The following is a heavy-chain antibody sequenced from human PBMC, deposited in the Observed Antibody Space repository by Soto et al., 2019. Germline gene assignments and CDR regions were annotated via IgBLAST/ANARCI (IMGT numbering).Heavy chain of an antibody. CDR1: GFTFDNFR. J-gene: IGHJ4*02. CDR3: ARDVDHNVGDTVLRPFDH. V-gene: IGHV3-7*01. Sequence: PGGSLRLSCVVSGFTFDNFRRSWVRQTPGKGLEWVANMKGDGSEKYSVDYVKGRSTISRDNAKNSLCLQMNSLRAEDTGVYYCARDVDHNVGDTVLRPFDHWAQGSMVTVSS. CDR2: MKGDGSEK. D-gene: IGHD3-16*01.